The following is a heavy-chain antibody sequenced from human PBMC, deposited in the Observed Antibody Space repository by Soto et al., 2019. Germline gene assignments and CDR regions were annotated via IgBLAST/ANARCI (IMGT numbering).Heavy chain of an antibody. CDR3: ARDLFWVATNGMDV. V-gene: IGHV3-30-3*01. J-gene: IGHJ6*02. D-gene: IGHD5-12*01. CDR1: GFTFSSYA. CDR2: ISYDGSNK. Sequence: QVQLVESGGGVVQPGRSLRLSCAASGFTFSSYAMHWVRQAPGKGLEWVAVISYDGSNKYYADSVKGRFTISRDNSKNTLYLQMNSLRAEDTAVYYCARDLFWVATNGMDVWGQGTTVTVSS.